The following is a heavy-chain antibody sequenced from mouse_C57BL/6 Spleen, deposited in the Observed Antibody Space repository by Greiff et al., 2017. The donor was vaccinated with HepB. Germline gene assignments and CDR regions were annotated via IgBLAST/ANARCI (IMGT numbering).Heavy chain of an antibody. V-gene: IGHV5-16*01. Sequence: EVNLVESEGGLVQPGSSMKLSCTASGFTFSDYYMAWVRQVPEKGLEWVANINYDGSSTYYLDSLKSRFIISRDNAKNILYLQMSSLKSEDTATYYCARVGSSYGNYFDYWGQGTTLTVSS. CDR3: ARVGSSYGNYFDY. J-gene: IGHJ2*01. D-gene: IGHD1-1*01. CDR2: INYDGSST. CDR1: GFTFSDYY.